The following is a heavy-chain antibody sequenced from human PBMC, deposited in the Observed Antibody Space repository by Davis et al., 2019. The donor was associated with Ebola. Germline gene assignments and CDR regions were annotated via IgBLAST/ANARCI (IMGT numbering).Heavy chain of an antibody. J-gene: IGHJ4*02. Sequence: GGSLRLSCAASGFTFDDYAMHWVRQAPGKGLEWVSGISWNSGSIGYADSVKGRFTISRDNAKNSLYLQMNSLGAEDTALYYCAKALPDLYSGYGTFPFDFWGQGTLVTVSS. D-gene: IGHD5-12*01. CDR3: AKALPDLYSGYGTFPFDF. CDR2: ISWNSGSI. V-gene: IGHV3-9*01. CDR1: GFTFDDYA.